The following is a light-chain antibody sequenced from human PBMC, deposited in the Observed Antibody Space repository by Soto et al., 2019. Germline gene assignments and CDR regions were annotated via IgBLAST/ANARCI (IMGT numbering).Light chain of an antibody. Sequence: EIVLTQSPGTLSLSPGERATLSCRASQSVRSSYLAWFQQKPGQAPRLLIYGASSRATAVPDRFSGSASETDFTITISRLEPEDFAVYYCQQYGSSPKTFGQGTKVEIK. J-gene: IGKJ1*01. V-gene: IGKV3-20*01. CDR1: QSVRSSY. CDR3: QQYGSSPKT. CDR2: GAS.